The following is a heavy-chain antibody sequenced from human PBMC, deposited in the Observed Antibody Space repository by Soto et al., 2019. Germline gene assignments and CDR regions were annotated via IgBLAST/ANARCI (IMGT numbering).Heavy chain of an antibody. CDR2: IIPIFGTA. CDR1: GGTFSSYA. CDR3: ARDRYCSGGSCYSDYFDY. V-gene: IGHV1-69*01. D-gene: IGHD2-15*01. J-gene: IGHJ4*02. Sequence: QVQLVQSGAEVKKPGSSVKVSCKASGGTFSSYAISWVRQAPGQGLEWMGGIIPIFGTANYAQKFQGGVTITADESTSTAYMELSSLRSEDTAVYYCARDRYCSGGSCYSDYFDYWGQGTLVTVSS.